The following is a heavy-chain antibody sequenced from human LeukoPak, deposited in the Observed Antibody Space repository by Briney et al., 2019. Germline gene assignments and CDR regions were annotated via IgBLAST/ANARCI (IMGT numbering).Heavy chain of an antibody. CDR2: IYHSGSA. CDR3: ARGPGVLEWSYYYYYGMDV. D-gene: IGHD3-3*01. V-gene: IGHV4-4*02. CDR1: GGSISSSNW. Sequence: SETLSLTCAVSGGSISSSNWWSWVRQPPGKGLEWIGEIYHSGSANYNPSLKSRVTISVDTSKNQFSLKLSSVTAADTAVYYCARGPGVLEWSYYYYYGMDVWGQGTTVTVSS. J-gene: IGHJ6*02.